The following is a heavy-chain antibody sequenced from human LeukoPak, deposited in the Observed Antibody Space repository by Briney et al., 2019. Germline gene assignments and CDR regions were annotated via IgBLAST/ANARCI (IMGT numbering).Heavy chain of an antibody. CDR3: AKPVRGVIRASWFDS. J-gene: IGHJ5*01. D-gene: IGHD3-10*01. V-gene: IGHV3-23*01. CDR1: GFTFSSYA. CDR2: ISGSGGST. Sequence: GGTLRLSCAASGFTFSSYAMSWVRQAPGKGLEWVSAISGSGGSTYYADSVKGRFTISRDNSKNTLYLQMNSLRAEDTAVYYCAKPVRGVIRASWFDSWGQGTLVTVSS.